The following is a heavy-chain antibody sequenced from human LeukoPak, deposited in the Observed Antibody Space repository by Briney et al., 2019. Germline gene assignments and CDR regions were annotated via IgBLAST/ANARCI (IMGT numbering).Heavy chain of an antibody. Sequence: GGSLRLSCAASGFTFSRYSMNWVRQAPGKGLEWVSYISSSSRTMYYADSVKGRFTISSDNAKNSLYLQMNSLRAEDTAVYYCANPAYCSGGSCYSIGYFDYWGQGTLVTVSS. CDR3: ANPAYCSGGSCYSIGYFDY. CDR2: ISSSSRTM. J-gene: IGHJ4*02. V-gene: IGHV3-48*01. D-gene: IGHD2-15*01. CDR1: GFTFSRYS.